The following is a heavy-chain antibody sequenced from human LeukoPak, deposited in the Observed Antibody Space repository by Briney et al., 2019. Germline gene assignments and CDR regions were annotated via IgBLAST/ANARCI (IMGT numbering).Heavy chain of an antibody. CDR2: IKEDGSEK. CDR3: ARDYTGGWNDY. Sequence: QPGGSRRLSGAPAGFPFSRYWMSWARQATGRGLECVAKIKEDGSEKHYVDSVKGRFTISRDNAKKSLYLQMNSLRAEDTAVYYCARDYTGGWNDYWGQGTLVTVSS. CDR1: GFPFSRYW. J-gene: IGHJ4*02. V-gene: IGHV3-7*01. D-gene: IGHD7-27*01.